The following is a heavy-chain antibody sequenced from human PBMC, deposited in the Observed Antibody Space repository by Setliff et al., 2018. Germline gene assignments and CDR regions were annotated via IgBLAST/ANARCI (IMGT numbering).Heavy chain of an antibody. CDR1: GGTFSSKA. CDR2: FIPSFGTA. J-gene: IGHJ5*02. V-gene: IGHV1-69*13. D-gene: IGHD4-17*01. CDR3: ARDSYGDNLPYNWFAP. Sequence: ASVKVSCKASGGTFSSKAISWVRQAPGQGLEWMGGFIPSFGTANYAQKFQGRLTVTADESTSTAYMELNSLRSEDTAIYYCARDSYGDNLPYNWFAPWGQGTLVTVSS.